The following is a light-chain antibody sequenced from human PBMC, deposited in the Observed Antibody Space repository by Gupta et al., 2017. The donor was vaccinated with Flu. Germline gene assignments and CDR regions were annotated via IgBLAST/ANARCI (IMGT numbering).Light chain of an antibody. CDR3: QAWDNTVWV. CDR1: KLGDKY. J-gene: IGLJ3*02. V-gene: IGLV3-1*01. CDR2: QDT. Sequence: SYELTQPPSVSVSPGQTASITCSGDKLGDKYTCWYQQKPGQSPVLVIYQDTKRPSGIPGRFSGSNSGNTATLTISGTQALDEADYYCQAWDNTVWVFGGGTKLTVL.